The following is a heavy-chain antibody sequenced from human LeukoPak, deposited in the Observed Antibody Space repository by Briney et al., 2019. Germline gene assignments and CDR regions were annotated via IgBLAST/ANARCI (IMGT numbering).Heavy chain of an antibody. V-gene: IGHV4-34*01. CDR3: ASTGKRRHGSGSSFDY. D-gene: IGHD3-10*01. CDR1: GGSFSGYY. Sequence: SETLSLTCAVYGGSFSGYYWSWIRQPPGKGLEWIGEINHSGSTNYNPSLKSRVTISVDTSKNQFSLKLSSVTAADTAVYYCASTGKRRHGSGSSFDYWGQGTLVTVPS. J-gene: IGHJ4*02. CDR2: INHSGST.